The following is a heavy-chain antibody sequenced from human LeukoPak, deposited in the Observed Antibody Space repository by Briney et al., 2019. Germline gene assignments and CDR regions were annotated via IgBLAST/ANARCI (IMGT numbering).Heavy chain of an antibody. D-gene: IGHD3-22*01. Sequence: SCKASGYTFIGYYMHWVRQAPGKGLEWVAVISYDGSNIYYADSVKGRFTISRDNSKNTLYLQVNSLRAEDTAVYYCARDYSSGYYRTFDYWGQGTLVTVSS. CDR1: GYTFIGYY. CDR2: ISYDGSNI. V-gene: IGHV3-30*04. CDR3: ARDYSSGYYRTFDY. J-gene: IGHJ4*02.